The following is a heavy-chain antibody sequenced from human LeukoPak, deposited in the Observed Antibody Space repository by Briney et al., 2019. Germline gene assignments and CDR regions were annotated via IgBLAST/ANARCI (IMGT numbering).Heavy chain of an antibody. V-gene: IGHV3-7*01. D-gene: IGHD2-2*01. Sequence: GRSLRLSCAVSGLTFSNYGMHWVRQAPGKGLEWVANIKQDGSEKYYVDSVKGRFTISRDNAKNSLYPQMNSLRAEDTAVYYCARDFEPAAKHAFDIWGQGTMVTVSS. J-gene: IGHJ3*02. CDR1: GLTFSNYG. CDR2: IKQDGSEK. CDR3: ARDFEPAAKHAFDI.